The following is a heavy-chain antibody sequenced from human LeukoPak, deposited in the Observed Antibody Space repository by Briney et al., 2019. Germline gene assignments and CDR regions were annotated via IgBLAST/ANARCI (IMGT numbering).Heavy chain of an antibody. CDR3: ARERGGYCSGGSCYRKKDAFDI. D-gene: IGHD2-15*01. V-gene: IGHV4-61*01. Sequence: SETLSLTCTVSGGSVSSGSSYWSWIRQPPGKGLEWIGYIYYSGSTNYNPSLKSRVTISVDTSKNQFSLKLSSVTAADTAVYYCARERGGYCSGGSCYRKKDAFDIWGQGTMVTVSS. CDR2: IYYSGST. CDR1: GGSVSSGSSY. J-gene: IGHJ3*02.